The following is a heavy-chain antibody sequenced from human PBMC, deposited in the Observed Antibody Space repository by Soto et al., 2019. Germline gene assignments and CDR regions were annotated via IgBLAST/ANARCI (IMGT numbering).Heavy chain of an antibody. CDR3: TREEYNWNWFDP. Sequence: GESLKISCKGSGYSFDSHWISWVRQMPGKGLEWMGRIDPSGSYTNYSPSFQGHVTISADPSISSAYLQWSSLKASDTAMYFCTREEYNWNWFDPWGQGTLVTVS. CDR1: GYSFDSHW. CDR2: IDPSGSYT. V-gene: IGHV5-10-1*01. J-gene: IGHJ5*01. D-gene: IGHD1-20*01.